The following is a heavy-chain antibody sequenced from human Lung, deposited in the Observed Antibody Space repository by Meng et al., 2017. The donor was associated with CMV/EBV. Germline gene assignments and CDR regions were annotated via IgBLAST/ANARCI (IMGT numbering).Heavy chain of an antibody. Sequence: GSSLRLPCAAPGFPLGGSAMDGVRQASGKGLDGVGSIRIKANRYATAYIESVKDRFTISRDDSRKTAYLQMSSLTTEDSAVYYCTRLSDVVDWGQGTLVTVSS. D-gene: IGHD5-12*01. CDR1: GFPLGGSA. CDR3: TRLSDVVD. V-gene: IGHV3-73*01. J-gene: IGHJ4*02. CDR2: IRIKANRYAT.